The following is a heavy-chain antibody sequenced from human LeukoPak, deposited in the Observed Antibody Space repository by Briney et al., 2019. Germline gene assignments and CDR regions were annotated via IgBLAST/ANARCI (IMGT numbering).Heavy chain of an antibody. J-gene: IGHJ6*03. Sequence: GGSLRLSCAASGFTFSSYSMNWVRQAPGKGLEWVSFISSSSSYIYYADSVKGRFTISRDNAKNSLYLQMNSLRAEDTAVYYCARSEMGYYNYYMDVWGKGTKVTISS. D-gene: IGHD5-24*01. V-gene: IGHV3-21*01. CDR3: ARSEMGYYNYYMDV. CDR1: GFTFSSYS. CDR2: ISSSSSYI.